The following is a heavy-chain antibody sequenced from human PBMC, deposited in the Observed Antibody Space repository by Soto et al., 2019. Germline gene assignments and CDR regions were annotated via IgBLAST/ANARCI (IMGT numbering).Heavy chain of an antibody. CDR2: LSYDESNK. D-gene: IGHD6-19*01. Sequence: QVQLVESGGGVVQPGRSLRLSCSASGFTFSRYAMHWVRQAPGKGLEWVAVLSYDESNKYYADSVKGRFTISRDNAKNTLYLQMNSLRAEDTAVYYCARDHYSSGWYYFEYWGQGTLVTVSS. J-gene: IGHJ4*02. CDR1: GFTFSRYA. V-gene: IGHV3-30-3*01. CDR3: ARDHYSSGWYYFEY.